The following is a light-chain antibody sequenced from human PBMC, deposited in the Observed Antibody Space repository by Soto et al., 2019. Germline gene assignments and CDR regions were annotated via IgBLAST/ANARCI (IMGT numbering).Light chain of an antibody. CDR1: QRVSSSY. J-gene: IGKJ1*01. V-gene: IGKV3-20*01. CDR2: GAS. Sequence: EIVLTQSPGTLSLSTGERATLSCRASQRVSSSYLAWYQQKPGQAPRLLIYGASSRATGIPDRFSGSGSGTDFTLTISILEPEDLAVYYCQQYGSSPTFGQGTKVEIK. CDR3: QQYGSSPT.